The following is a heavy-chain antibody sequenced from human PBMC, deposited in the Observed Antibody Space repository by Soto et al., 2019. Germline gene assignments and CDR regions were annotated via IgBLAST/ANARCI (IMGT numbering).Heavy chain of an antibody. J-gene: IGHJ6*03. V-gene: IGHV3-23*01. Sequence: EVQLLESGGGLVQPGGSLRLSCAASGFTFNRYVMRWVRQAPGKGLEWVSGITASGDDTYYADSVKGRFTTSRDNSKNTLYLQMNGLRAEDTAVYCCASRSHSYYYMDVWGEGTTVTVSS. CDR3: ASRSHSYYYMDV. CDR2: ITASGDDT. CDR1: GFTFNRYV. D-gene: IGHD4-17*01.